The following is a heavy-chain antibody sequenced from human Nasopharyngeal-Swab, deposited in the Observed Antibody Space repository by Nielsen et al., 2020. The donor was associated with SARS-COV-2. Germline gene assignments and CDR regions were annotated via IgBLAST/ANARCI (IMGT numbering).Heavy chain of an antibody. V-gene: IGHV3-9*01. J-gene: IGHJ4*02. D-gene: IGHD6-13*01. CDR3: AKGIAAAGSRCLDY. CDR2: INWNSGRK. CDR1: GFTFDDYT. Sequence: GGSLRLSCAASGFTFDDYTMHWVRQPPGEGLEWVSGINWNSGRKGYADSVKGRFTISRDNAKNSLYLQMNSLRAEDTALYYCAKGIAAAGSRCLDYWGQGTLVTVSS.